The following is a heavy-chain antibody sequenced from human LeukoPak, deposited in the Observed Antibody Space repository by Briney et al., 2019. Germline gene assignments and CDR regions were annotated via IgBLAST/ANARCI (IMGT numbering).Heavy chain of an antibody. Sequence: GSLRLSPVRPGFTFSSYVTHGGRAAPDKGLEWVAVIWYDGSHEEYVDSVRGGVTISRDNSKSTLYLQMKSLRHEDTAVYYCSKGGSVAGASAEFDYWGQGTLVTVSS. J-gene: IGHJ4*02. V-gene: IGHV3-30*02. CDR2: IWYDGSHE. CDR1: GFTFSSYV. CDR3: SKGGSVAGASAEFDY. D-gene: IGHD6-19*01.